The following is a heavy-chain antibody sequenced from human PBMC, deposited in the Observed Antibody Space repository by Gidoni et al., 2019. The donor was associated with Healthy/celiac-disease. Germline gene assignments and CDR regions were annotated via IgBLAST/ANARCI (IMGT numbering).Heavy chain of an antibody. CDR2: IYHSGST. CDR1: GCSIRSSNW. V-gene: IGHV4-4*02. J-gene: IGHJ4*02. CDR3: ARDGDYVWGSYRYYDY. Sequence: QVQLQESGPGLVKPSAILSPTCAVSGCSIRSSNWWSWGRPPPGKGCGWMGEIYHSGSTNYNPSLKSRGNISVDKSKNQFSLKLSSVTAADTAVYDCARDGDYVWGSYRYYDYWGQGTLVTVSS. D-gene: IGHD3-16*02.